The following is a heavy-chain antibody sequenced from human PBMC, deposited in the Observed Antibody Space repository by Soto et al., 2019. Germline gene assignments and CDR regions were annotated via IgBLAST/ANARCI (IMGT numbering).Heavy chain of an antibody. D-gene: IGHD1-26*01. V-gene: IGHV3-74*01. Sequence: PGGSLRLSCVVSGFTFSMYWMHWVRQVPGQRPFWVSRISDDGTTTNYADSVRGRFTISRDNSKNTLYLQMNNLKPDDTAIYYFTREPRTDSSGTGAPWGQGTPATVSS. CDR2: ISDDGTTT. J-gene: IGHJ5*02. CDR3: TREPRTDSSGTGAP. CDR1: GFTFSMYW.